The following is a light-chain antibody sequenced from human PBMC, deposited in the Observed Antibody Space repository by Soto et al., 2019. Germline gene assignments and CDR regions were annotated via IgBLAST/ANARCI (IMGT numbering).Light chain of an antibody. V-gene: IGLV1-40*01. CDR2: INS. J-gene: IGLJ1*01. CDR3: QSYDSSLSGSL. CDR1: SSNIGAGYD. Sequence: QPVLTQPPSVSGAPGQRVTISCTGSSSNIGAGYDVHWYQQLPGTAPKLLIYINSNRPSGVPDRFSGSKSGTSASLAITGLQAEDEADYYCQSYDSSLSGSLFGTGTKLTVL.